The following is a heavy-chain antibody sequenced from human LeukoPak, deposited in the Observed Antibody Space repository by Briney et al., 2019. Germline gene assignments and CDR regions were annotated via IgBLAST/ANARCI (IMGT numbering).Heavy chain of an antibody. CDR3: VRGPNHYDFWTGFHINDY. CDR2: MNPNSDNT. Sequence: ASVKVSCKASGYTFTNYDINWVRQATGQGLEWMGWMNPNSDNTGYAQKFQGRVTITRNISISTAYMELSSLRSEDTAVYYCVRGPNHYDFWTGFHINDYWGQGTLVTVSS. J-gene: IGHJ4*02. D-gene: IGHD3-3*01. V-gene: IGHV1-8*03. CDR1: GYTFTNYD.